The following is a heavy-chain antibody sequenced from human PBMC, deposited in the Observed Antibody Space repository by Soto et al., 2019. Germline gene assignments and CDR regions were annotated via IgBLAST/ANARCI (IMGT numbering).Heavy chain of an antibody. V-gene: IGHV4-59*01. Sequence: QVQLQESGPGLVKPSETLSLTCTVSGGSISTYSWSWIRQPPGKGLEWIGYIYNSGSTNYNPSLKSRVTISVDTSKNLFSLQLNSVTAADTAVYYCARDSSDDYGSGSYYIGFDYWGQGTMVTVSS. CDR1: GGSISTYS. J-gene: IGHJ4*02. CDR2: IYNSGST. D-gene: IGHD3-10*01. CDR3: ARDSSDDYGSGSYYIGFDY.